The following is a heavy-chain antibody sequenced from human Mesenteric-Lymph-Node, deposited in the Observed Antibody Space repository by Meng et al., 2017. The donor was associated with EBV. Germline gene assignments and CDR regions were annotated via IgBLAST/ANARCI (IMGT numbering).Heavy chain of an antibody. V-gene: IGHV1-46*01. J-gene: IGHJ4*02. CDR2: INPSGGSP. CDR1: GCTFSSYY. D-gene: IGHD5-12*01. Sequence: QVPLVQSGAEVKKPGASVKVSCKASGCTFSSYYVHWVRQAPGQGLEWMGRINPSGGSPTYAQKFQGRVTMTRDTTTSTVYMDLSSLRSDDTAVYYCARCVVATWSCDYWGQGTLVTVSS. CDR3: ARCVVATWSCDY.